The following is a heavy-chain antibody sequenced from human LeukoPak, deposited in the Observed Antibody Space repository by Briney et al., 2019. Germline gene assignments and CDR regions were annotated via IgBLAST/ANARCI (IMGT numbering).Heavy chain of an antibody. J-gene: IGHJ4*02. CDR3: ARDLAHRGIAVAGPNPPFDY. Sequence: GASVKVSCKASGYTFTSYGISWVRQAPGQGLEWMGWISAYNGNTNYAQKLQGRVTMTTDTSTSTAYMELRSLRSDDTAVYYCARDLAHRGIAVAGPNPPFDYWGQGTLVTVSS. CDR2: ISAYNGNT. CDR1: GYTFTSYG. V-gene: IGHV1-18*01. D-gene: IGHD6-19*01.